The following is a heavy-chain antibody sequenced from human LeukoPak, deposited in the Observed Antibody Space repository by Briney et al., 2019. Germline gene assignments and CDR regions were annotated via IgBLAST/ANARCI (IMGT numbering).Heavy chain of an antibody. V-gene: IGHV3-7*02. CDR1: GFIFSNYW. CDR2: IKHDASND. CDR3: VRWRWQQSEFDH. D-gene: IGHD5-24*01. J-gene: IGHJ5*02. Sequence: PGGSLRLSCAASGFIFSNYWMAWVRQAPGEGPEWVAHIKHDASNDEYVDSVKGRFTISRDNAKNLVYLQMNSLTAEDTGLYYCVRWRWQQSEFDHWGQGTLVTVSS.